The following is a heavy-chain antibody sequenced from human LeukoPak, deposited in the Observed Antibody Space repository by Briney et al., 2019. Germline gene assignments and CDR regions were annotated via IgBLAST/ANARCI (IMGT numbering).Heavy chain of an antibody. CDR3: ARVPSTTVVTGPHYSFDY. CDR1: GGSISSGGYY. Sequence: TLSLTCTVSGGSISSGGYYWSWIRQHPGKGLEWIGYTYYSGSTYYNPSLKSRVTISVDTSKNQFSLKLSSVTAADTAVYYCARVPSTTVVTGPHYSFDYWGQGTLVTVSS. J-gene: IGHJ4*02. CDR2: TYYSGST. D-gene: IGHD4-23*01. V-gene: IGHV4-31*03.